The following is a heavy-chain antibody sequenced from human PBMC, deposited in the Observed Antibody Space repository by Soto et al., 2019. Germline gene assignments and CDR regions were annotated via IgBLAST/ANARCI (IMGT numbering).Heavy chain of an antibody. D-gene: IGHD1-7*01. V-gene: IGHV4-34*02. J-gene: IGHJ6*02. CDR2: VGHRGST. CDR3: ARYEYGNSLYGVDV. Sequence: QVHLQQRGAGLLKPSETLSLNCVVSGESFRGYYWSWIRQTPGMGLEWIGEVGHRGSTTYNPSLKNRASISIDSSKNLFSLELTSVTAADTALYFCARYEYGNSLYGVDVWGQGTRVTVSS. CDR1: GESFRGYY.